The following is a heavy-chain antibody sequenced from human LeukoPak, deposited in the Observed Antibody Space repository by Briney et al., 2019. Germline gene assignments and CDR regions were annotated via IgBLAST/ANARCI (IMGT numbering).Heavy chain of an antibody. V-gene: IGHV1-3*01. CDR1: GYTFTSYG. CDR2: INAGNGNT. D-gene: IGHD3-3*01. J-gene: IGHJ6*03. Sequence: ASVKVSCRASGYTFTSYGISWVRQAPGQGLEWMGWINAGNGNTKYSQKFQGRVTITRDTSASTAYMELSSLRSEDTAVYYCARDPGTVTIFHYMDVWGKGTTVTVSS. CDR3: ARDPGTVTIFHYMDV.